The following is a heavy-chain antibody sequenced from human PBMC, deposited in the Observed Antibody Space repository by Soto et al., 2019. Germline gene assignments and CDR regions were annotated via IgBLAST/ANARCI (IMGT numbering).Heavy chain of an antibody. CDR3: AREMGGSIDY. CDR1: GGSISSSSYY. Sequence: QLQLQESGPGLVKPSETLSLTCTVSGGSISSSSYYWGWIRQPPGKGLEWIGTIYHSGSTYYKPSLKSRVTISVDTSKNQFSLKLNSVTAADTAISYCAREMGGSIDYWGQGTLVTVSS. V-gene: IGHV4-39*01. CDR2: IYHSGST. J-gene: IGHJ4*02. D-gene: IGHD1-26*01.